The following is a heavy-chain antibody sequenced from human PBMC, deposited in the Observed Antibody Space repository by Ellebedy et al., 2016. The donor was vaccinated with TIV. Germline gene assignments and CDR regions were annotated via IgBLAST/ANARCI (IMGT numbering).Heavy chain of an antibody. CDR2: IDLSDSDT. CDR1: AYSVINYW. D-gene: IGHD1-14*01. Sequence: PGGSLRLSCQGSAYSVINYWIVWVRQMPGRGLEWMGIIDLSDSDTRYSPSFQGQVTISADRSVTTAYLHFNSLKPSDTAVYYCAKLGHRATPDDSWGQGTLVTVSS. V-gene: IGHV5-51*01. J-gene: IGHJ4*02. CDR3: AKLGHRATPDDS.